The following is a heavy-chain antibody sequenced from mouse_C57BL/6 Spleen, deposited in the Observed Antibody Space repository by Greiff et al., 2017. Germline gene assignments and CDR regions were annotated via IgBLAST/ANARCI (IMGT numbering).Heavy chain of an antibody. J-gene: IGHJ4*01. Sequence: QVQLQQSGAELARPGASVKLSCKASGYTFTSSGISWVKQRTGQGLEWIGEIYPRSGNTYYNEKFKGKATLTADKSSSTAYMELRSLTSEDSAVYFCSRSGAYLYYYAMDYWGQGTSVTVSS. D-gene: IGHD5-5*01. CDR1: GYTFTSSG. CDR2: IYPRSGNT. CDR3: SRSGAYLYYYAMDY. V-gene: IGHV1-81*01.